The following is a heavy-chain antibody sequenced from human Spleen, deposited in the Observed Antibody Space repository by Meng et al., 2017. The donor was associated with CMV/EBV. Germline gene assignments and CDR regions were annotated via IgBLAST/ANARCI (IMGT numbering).Heavy chain of an antibody. CDR1: TFTSHG. CDR3: ARDASDFDSSGYYNTWFDP. CDR2: ISPSIGST. J-gene: IGHJ5*02. V-gene: IGHV1-18*04. Sequence: TFTSHGITWVRQAPGQGLEWMGWISPSIGSTNYAQKLEGRVTMTTDRSTTTAYLELRSLRYDDTAVYYCARDASDFDSSGYYNTWFDPWGQGTLVTVSS. D-gene: IGHD3-22*01.